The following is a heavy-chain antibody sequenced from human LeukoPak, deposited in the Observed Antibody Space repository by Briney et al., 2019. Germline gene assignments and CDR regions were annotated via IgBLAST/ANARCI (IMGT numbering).Heavy chain of an antibody. CDR1: GFTVNSNY. CDR3: ARALNINVGDSN. J-gene: IGHJ4*02. Sequence: PGGSLRLSCAASGFTVNSNYMSWARQAPGKGLEWVSVIYSGGDTYHADSVKGRFTISRDKSKNTLYLQMNSLRAEDTAVYYCARALNINVGDSNWGQGTLVTVSS. D-gene: IGHD3-16*01. CDR2: IYSGGDT. V-gene: IGHV3-53*01.